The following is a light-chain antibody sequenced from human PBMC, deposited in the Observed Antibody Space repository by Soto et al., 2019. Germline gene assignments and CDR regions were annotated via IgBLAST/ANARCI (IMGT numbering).Light chain of an antibody. CDR3: QAWDSSTYV. CDR1: KLGDKY. V-gene: IGLV3-1*01. J-gene: IGLJ1*01. CDR2: QDS. Sequence: ALTQPPSVSVSPGQTASITCSGDKLGDKYACWYQQKPGQSPVLVIYQDSKRPSGIPERFSGSNSGNTATLTISGTQAMDEADYYCQAWDSSTYVFGTGTKVTVL.